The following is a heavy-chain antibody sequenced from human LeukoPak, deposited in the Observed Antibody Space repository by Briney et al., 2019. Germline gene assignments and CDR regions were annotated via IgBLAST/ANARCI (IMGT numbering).Heavy chain of an antibody. Sequence: SETLSLTCAVYGGSFSGYYWSWIRQPPGKGLEWIGEINHSGSTTYNPSLKSRVTISVDTSKDRFSLKLSSVTAADTAVYYCARGRRAWDLNTVSAFDIWGQGTMVTVSS. CDR3: ARGRRAWDLNTVSAFDI. D-gene: IGHD1-26*01. V-gene: IGHV4-34*01. CDR1: GGSFSGYY. J-gene: IGHJ3*02. CDR2: INHSGST.